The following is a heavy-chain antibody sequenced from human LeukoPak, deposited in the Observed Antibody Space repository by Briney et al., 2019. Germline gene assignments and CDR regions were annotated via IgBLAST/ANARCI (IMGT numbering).Heavy chain of an antibody. D-gene: IGHD2-2*01. Sequence: SETLSLTCTVSGGSISSYYWSWIRQPPGKGLEWIGYIYYGGSTNYNPSLKSRVTISVDTSKNQFSLKLSSVTAADTAVYYCAGLVPAATVYYYGMDVWGKGTTVTVSS. CDR3: AGLVPAATVYYYGMDV. J-gene: IGHJ6*04. V-gene: IGHV4-59*01. CDR1: GGSISSYY. CDR2: IYYGGST.